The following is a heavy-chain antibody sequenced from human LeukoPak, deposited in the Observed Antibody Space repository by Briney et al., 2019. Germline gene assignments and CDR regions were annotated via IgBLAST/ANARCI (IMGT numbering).Heavy chain of an antibody. CDR2: INPSGGST. Sequence: GASVKVSCKASGYTFTSYYMHWVRQAPGQGLEWMGIINPSGGSTSYAQKFQGRVTMTTDTSTSTAYMELRSLRSDDTAVYYCARDPSNSIGRMTWFDPWGQGTPVTVSS. D-gene: IGHD2/OR15-2a*01. V-gene: IGHV1-46*01. CDR1: GYTFTSYY. J-gene: IGHJ5*02. CDR3: ARDPSNSIGRMTWFDP.